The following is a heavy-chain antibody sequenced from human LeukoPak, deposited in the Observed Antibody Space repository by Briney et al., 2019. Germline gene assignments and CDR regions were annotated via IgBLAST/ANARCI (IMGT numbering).Heavy chain of an antibody. V-gene: IGHV5-51*01. CDR2: IYPSDSDT. J-gene: IGHJ3*02. Sequence: GESLKISCKTSGYSFINYWIGWVRQMPGKGLEWMGIIYPSDSDTTYSPSFQGQVTISADKSIATAYLQWSSLKASDTAVYYCARLTLIGGVPAVIGAFDIWGQGTMVTVSS. CDR3: ARLTLIGGVPAVIGAFDI. CDR1: GYSFINYW. D-gene: IGHD3-16*01.